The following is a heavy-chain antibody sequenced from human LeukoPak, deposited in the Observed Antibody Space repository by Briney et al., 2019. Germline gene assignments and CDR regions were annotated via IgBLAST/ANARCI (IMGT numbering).Heavy chain of an antibody. J-gene: IGHJ4*02. D-gene: IGHD3-16*01. Sequence: GGSLRLSCAASGFIFNSYGMHWVRQAPGKGLEWVAFIRYDGSNKYYADSVKGRFTISRDNAKNSLYLQMNSLRAEDTAVYYCARELARSFQVMGYWGQGTLVSISS. CDR2: IRYDGSNK. CDR3: ARELARSFQVMGY. V-gene: IGHV3-30*02. CDR1: GFIFNSYG.